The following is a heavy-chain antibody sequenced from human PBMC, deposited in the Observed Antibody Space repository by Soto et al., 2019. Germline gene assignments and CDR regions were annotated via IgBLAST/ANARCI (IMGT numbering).Heavy chain of an antibody. J-gene: IGHJ3*01. D-gene: IGHD3-22*01. CDR1: GGSLSSHF. V-gene: IGHV4-59*11. Sequence: PSETLSLTCTVSGGSLSSHFWAWIRQPPGKGLEWVGYIFYTGITNYNPSLQSRVSISVDTSKERFSLTLNSVTAADTAVYYCARGGYDFSGVNLDEGFDFWGQGIPVTVSS. CDR2: IFYTGIT. CDR3: ARGGYDFSGVNLDEGFDF.